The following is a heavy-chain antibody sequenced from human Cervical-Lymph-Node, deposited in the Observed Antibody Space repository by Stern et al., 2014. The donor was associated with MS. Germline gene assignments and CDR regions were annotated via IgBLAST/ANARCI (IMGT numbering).Heavy chain of an antibody. V-gene: IGHV1-69*01. CDR1: GGTFSSYA. CDR3: ARGDTMVRGVITPDYYGMDV. CDR2: IIPIFGTA. J-gene: IGHJ6*02. Sequence: QVQLMQSGAEVKKPGSSVKVSCKASGGTFSSYAISWVRQAPGKGLEWMGGIIPIFGTANYAQKFQGRVTITADESTSTAYMELSSLRSEDTAVYYCARGDTMVRGVITPDYYGMDVWGQGTTVTVSS. D-gene: IGHD3-10*01.